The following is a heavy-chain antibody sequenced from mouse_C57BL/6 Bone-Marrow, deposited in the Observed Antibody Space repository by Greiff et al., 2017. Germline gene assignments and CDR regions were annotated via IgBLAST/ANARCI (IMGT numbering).Heavy chain of an antibody. CDR3: ASRFVGYFDD. Sequence: EVHLVESGGGLVQPGGSLSLSCAASGFTFTDYYMSWVRQPPGKALEWLGFIRNKANGYTTEYSASVKGRFTISRDNSQSILYLPMNALRAEDSATYDCASRFVGYFDDWGQGTTLTVSS. CDR1: GFTFTDYY. CDR2: IRNKANGYTT. V-gene: IGHV7-3*01. J-gene: IGHJ2*01.